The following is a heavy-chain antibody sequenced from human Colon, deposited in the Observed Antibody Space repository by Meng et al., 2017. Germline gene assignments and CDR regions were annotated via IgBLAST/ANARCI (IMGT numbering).Heavy chain of an antibody. CDR1: GFTFSSFS. CDR2: ISSSGSI. J-gene: IGHJ4*02. V-gene: IGHV3-21*01. D-gene: IGHD5-18*01. CDR3: TRERGYNYGYSDY. Sequence: VQRVESGGGLVKPGGSLRLSCAASGFTFSSFSLNWVRRAPGKGLEWVSSISSSGSIYYVDSVKGRFTISRDNAKNSLSLQMDSLRVEDTAVYYCTRERGYNYGYSDYWGQGTLVTVAS.